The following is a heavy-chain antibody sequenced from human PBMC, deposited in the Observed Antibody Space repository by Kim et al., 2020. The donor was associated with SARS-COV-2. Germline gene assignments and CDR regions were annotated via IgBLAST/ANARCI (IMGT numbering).Heavy chain of an antibody. D-gene: IGHD6-13*01. CDR2: ISWNSGSI. Sequence: GGSLRLSCAASGFTFGDYAMHWVRQAPGKGLEWVSGISWNSGSIGYADSVKGRFTISRDNAKNSLYLQMNSLRAEDTALYYCAKDNSSSWYLGPIDYWGQGTLVTVSS. J-gene: IGHJ4*02. V-gene: IGHV3-9*01. CDR3: AKDNSSSWYLGPIDY. CDR1: GFTFGDYA.